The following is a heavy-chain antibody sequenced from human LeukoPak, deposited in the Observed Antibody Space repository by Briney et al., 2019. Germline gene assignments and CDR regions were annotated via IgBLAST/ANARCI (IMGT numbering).Heavy chain of an antibody. CDR1: GGSISSSSYY. D-gene: IGHD2-2*01. CDR3: ARHSTAGEYYFDY. Sequence: SETLSLTCTVSGGSISSSSYYWGWIRQPPGKGLEWIGSIYYSGSTYYNPSLKSRVTISVDTSKNQFSLKLSSVTAADTAVYYCARHSTAGEYYFDYWGQGTLVTVSS. V-gene: IGHV4-39*01. J-gene: IGHJ4*02. CDR2: IYYSGST.